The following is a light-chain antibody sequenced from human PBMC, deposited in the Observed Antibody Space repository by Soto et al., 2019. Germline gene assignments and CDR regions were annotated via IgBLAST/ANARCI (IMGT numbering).Light chain of an antibody. Sequence: QAALTQPASVSGSPGQSITISCTGTSRDVGGYNYVSWHQQHPGKAPKVIITEVSNRPSGVSNRFSGSKSGNTASLTISGLLAEDEADYYCSSYISSSTFVVFGGGTKLTV. V-gene: IGLV2-14*01. CDR2: EVS. CDR1: SRDVGGYNY. J-gene: IGLJ2*01. CDR3: SSYISSSTFVV.